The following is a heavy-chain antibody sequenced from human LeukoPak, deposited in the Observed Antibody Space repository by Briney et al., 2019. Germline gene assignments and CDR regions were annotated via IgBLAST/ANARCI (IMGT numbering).Heavy chain of an antibody. D-gene: IGHD5-12*01. J-gene: IGHJ1*01. CDR3: ARDSPGYGAYVS. V-gene: IGHV3-7*01. CDR2: IKEDGSRE. CDR1: GFTFSTYW. Sequence: PGGSLRLSCAASGFTFSTYWMTWVRQAPGKGLEWVANIKEDGSREHYVDPVKGRFTISRDNAKNSLYLQMDSLTAEDTAVYYCARDSPGYGAYVSWGQGTLVSVSS.